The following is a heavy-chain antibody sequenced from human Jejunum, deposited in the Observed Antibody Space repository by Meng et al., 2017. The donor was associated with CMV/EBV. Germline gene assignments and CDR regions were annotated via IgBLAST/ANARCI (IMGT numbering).Heavy chain of an antibody. V-gene: IGHV1-69*05. CDR2: IVNILGTT. J-gene: IGHJ4*02. Sequence: QVQLVQSGAEGKKPGPSVTVSCKASGGTFSGFAINWVRQAPGHGLEWVGGIVNILGTTIHAQKFQGRVTFTRDESTDTAYLEVNNLTAEDTAIYYCARSPRCGWSLDLDYRGQGSLVTVS. CDR3: ARSPRCGWSLDLDY. CDR1: GGTFSGFA. D-gene: IGHD3/OR15-3a*01.